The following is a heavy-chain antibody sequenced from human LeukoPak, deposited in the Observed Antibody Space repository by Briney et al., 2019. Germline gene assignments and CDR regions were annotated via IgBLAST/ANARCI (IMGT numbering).Heavy chain of an antibody. CDR3: AGETTPYYMDV. Sequence: SETLSLTCTVSGGSISSYYWSWIRQPPGKGLEWIGYIYYSGSTNYNPSLKSRVTISVDTSKNQFSLKLSSVTAADTAVYYCAGETTPYYMDVWGKGTTVTVSS. V-gene: IGHV4-59*01. D-gene: IGHD4-11*01. CDR1: GGSISSYY. J-gene: IGHJ6*03. CDR2: IYYSGST.